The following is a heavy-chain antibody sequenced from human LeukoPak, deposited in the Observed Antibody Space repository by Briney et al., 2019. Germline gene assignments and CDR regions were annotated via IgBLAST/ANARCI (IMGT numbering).Heavy chain of an antibody. J-gene: IGHJ4*02. CDR1: GGSISSYY. Sequence: SETLSLTRTVSGGSISSYYWRRVPQPPGKGLGVVVFIYYYGSTNYNPSLKSRVTQPVDTSKNQFSLKLSSVTAADTGVYYCVRGGIVGNTARIPLVDYWGQGTLVTVSS. D-gene: IGHD1-26*01. CDR3: VRGGIVGNTARIPLVDY. V-gene: IGHV4-59*01. CDR2: IYYYGST.